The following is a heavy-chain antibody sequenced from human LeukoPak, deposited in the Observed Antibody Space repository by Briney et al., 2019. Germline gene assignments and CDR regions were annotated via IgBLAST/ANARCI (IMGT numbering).Heavy chain of an antibody. V-gene: IGHV3-23*01. CDR1: GFTFSSYA. Sequence: GASLRLSCAASGFTFSSYAMSWVRQAPGEGLEWVSAISGSGGSTYYADSVKGRFTISRDNSKNTLYLQMNSLRAEDTAVYYCANRITMVRGRGDYFDYWGQGSLVTVSS. CDR3: ANRITMVRGRGDYFDY. D-gene: IGHD3-10*01. J-gene: IGHJ4*02. CDR2: ISGSGGST.